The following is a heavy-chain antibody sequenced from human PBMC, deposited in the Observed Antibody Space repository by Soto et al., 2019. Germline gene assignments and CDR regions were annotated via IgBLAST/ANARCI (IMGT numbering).Heavy chain of an antibody. CDR1: GFTFSSYA. Sequence: PGGSLRLSCAASGFTFSSYAMSWVRQAPGKGLEWVSAISGSGGSTYYADSVKGRFTISRDNSKNTLYLQMNSLRAEDTAVYYCAHQKSVIFGAIDGNFDYWGQGTLVTVSS. CDR3: AHQKSVIFGAIDGNFDY. D-gene: IGHD3-3*01. J-gene: IGHJ4*02. V-gene: IGHV3-23*01. CDR2: ISGSGGST.